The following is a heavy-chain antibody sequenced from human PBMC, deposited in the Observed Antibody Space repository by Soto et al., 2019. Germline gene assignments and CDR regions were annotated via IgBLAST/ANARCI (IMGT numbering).Heavy chain of an antibody. CDR2: ISSTTNYI. Sequence: GGSLRLSCAASGFTFTRYSMNWVRQAPGKGLEWVSSISSTTNYIYYGDSMKGRFAISRDNAKNSLYLEMNSLRAEDTAVYYCARESEDLTSNFDYWGQGTLVTVSS. CDR1: GFTFTRYS. J-gene: IGHJ4*02. V-gene: IGHV3-21*06. CDR3: ARESEDLTSNFDY.